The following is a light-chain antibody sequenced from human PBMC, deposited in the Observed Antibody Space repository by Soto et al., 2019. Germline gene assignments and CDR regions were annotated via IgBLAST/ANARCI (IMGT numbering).Light chain of an antibody. CDR2: GAS. V-gene: IGKV1-39*01. J-gene: IGKJ3*01. CDR3: QQSYSNPAIT. Sequence: DIQMTQSPSSLSASVGDRVTITCRASQSISINLNWYQQKPGKAPKLLIYGASSLESGVPSRFSGSGSGTDFTLTISSLQPEDFATYYCQQSYSNPAITFVPGTKGDIK. CDR1: QSISIN.